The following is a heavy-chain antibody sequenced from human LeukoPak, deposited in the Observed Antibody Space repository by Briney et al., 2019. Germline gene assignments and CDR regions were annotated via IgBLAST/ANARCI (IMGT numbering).Heavy chain of an antibody. J-gene: IGHJ4*02. CDR1: GGSISSSSYY. V-gene: IGHV4-39*07. Sequence: SETLSLTCTVSGGSISSSSYYWSWIRQPPGKGLEWIGEINHSGSTNYNPSLKSRVTISVDTSKNQFSLKLSSVTAADTAVYYCARGLGVRGVINYWGQGTLVTVSS. CDR2: INHSGST. CDR3: ARGLGVRGVINY. D-gene: IGHD3-10*01.